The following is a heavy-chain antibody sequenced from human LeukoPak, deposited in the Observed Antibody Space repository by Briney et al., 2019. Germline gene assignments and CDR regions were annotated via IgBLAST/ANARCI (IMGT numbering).Heavy chain of an antibody. CDR1: GLTFSSHW. CDR2: INSDGSST. Sequence: GGSLRLSRAASGLTFSSHWMHWVRQAPGKGLVWVSRINSDGSSTTYADSVKGRFTVSRDNAKNTLYLQMDSLRAEDSAVYYCARGLVHDTSGYYSDYWGQGILVTVSS. D-gene: IGHD3-22*01. CDR3: ARGLVHDTSGYYSDY. J-gene: IGHJ4*02. V-gene: IGHV3-74*01.